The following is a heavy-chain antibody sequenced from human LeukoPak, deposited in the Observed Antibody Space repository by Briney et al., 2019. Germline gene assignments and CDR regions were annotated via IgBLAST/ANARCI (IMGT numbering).Heavy chain of an antibody. J-gene: IGHJ6*03. D-gene: IGHD6-25*01. CDR2: VNSDGSRT. Sequence: GGSLRLSCAASGFSFSTYWMHWVRQAPGKGLVWVSRVNSDGSRTTYADSVKGRFTISRDNANNTLYLQMNSLRAEDTAVYYCAKDSGVIEGFRNYMDVWGKGTTVTVSS. CDR3: AKDSGVIEGFRNYMDV. CDR1: GFSFSTYW. V-gene: IGHV3-74*03.